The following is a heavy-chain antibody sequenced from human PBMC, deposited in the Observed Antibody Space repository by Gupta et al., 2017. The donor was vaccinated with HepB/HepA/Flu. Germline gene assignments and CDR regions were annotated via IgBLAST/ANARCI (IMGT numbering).Heavy chain of an antibody. V-gene: IGHV3-23*01. CDR1: GFIFSSYA. J-gene: IGHJ6*03. CDR2: ISGSGRST. CDR3: AKGTTGYYYYYMDV. Sequence: EVHLLVSGGGFVPPGGSLSLFCAAPGFIFSSYAMSWVRQAPGKGLEWVSAISGSGRSTYYADSVKGRFTISRDNSKNTLYLQMNSLRAEDTAVYYCAKGTTGYYYYYMDVWGNGTTVTVSS. D-gene: IGHD1-7*01.